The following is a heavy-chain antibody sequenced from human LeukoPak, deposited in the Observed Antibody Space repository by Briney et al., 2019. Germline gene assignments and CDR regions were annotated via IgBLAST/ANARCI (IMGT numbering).Heavy chain of an antibody. CDR2: IRYDGSNK. V-gene: IGHV3-30*02. J-gene: IGHJ4*02. CDR1: GFTFSGYG. Sequence: TGGSLRLSCAASGFTFSGYGMHWVRQAPGKGLEWVAFIRYDGSNKYYADSVKGRFTISRDNSKNTLYLQMNSLRAEDTAVYYCAKDLIYFGELLSALDYWGQGTLVTVSS. D-gene: IGHD3-10*01. CDR3: AKDLIYFGELLSALDY.